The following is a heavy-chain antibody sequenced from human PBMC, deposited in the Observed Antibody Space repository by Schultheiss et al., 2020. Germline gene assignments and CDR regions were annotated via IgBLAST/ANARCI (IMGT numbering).Heavy chain of an antibody. CDR2: IYHSGHT. J-gene: IGHJ4*02. V-gene: IGHV4-30-2*01. CDR1: GGSVSSGAFS. D-gene: IGHD3-3*01. CDR3: ARGGDLFDY. Sequence: SETLSLTCAVSGGSVSSGAFSWSWIRQPPGKGLEWIGYIYHSGHTYYNPSVKSRVTISVDMSKSQFSLKLSSVTAADTAVYYCARGGDLFDYWGQGTLVTVSS.